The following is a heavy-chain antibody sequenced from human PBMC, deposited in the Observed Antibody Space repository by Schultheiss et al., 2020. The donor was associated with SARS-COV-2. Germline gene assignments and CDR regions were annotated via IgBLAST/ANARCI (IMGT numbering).Heavy chain of an antibody. Sequence: SETLSLTCTVSGGSISSGRYYWSWIRQPPGKGLEWIGEITRSGSTNYNPSLRSRVTISGDTSKNQFSLKLTSVTAADTAVYYCAGVEAGRFGEFAPYWGLGTLVTVSS. CDR3: AGVEAGRFGEFAPY. CDR2: ITRSGST. CDR1: GGSISSGRYY. J-gene: IGHJ4*02. V-gene: IGHV4-39*07. D-gene: IGHD3-10*01.